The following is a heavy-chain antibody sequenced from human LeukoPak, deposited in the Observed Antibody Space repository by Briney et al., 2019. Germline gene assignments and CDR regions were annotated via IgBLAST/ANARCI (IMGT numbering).Heavy chain of an antibody. CDR2: MNPNSGNT. CDR3: ARGSDSSSWYGNWFDP. CDR1: GYTFTSYD. J-gene: IGHJ5*02. D-gene: IGHD6-13*01. Sequence: ASVKVSCKASGYTFTSYDINWVRQATGQGPEWMGWMNPNSGNTGYAQKFQGRVTMTRNTSISTAYMELSSLRSEDTAVYYCARGSDSSSWYGNWFDPWGQGTLVTVSS. V-gene: IGHV1-8*01.